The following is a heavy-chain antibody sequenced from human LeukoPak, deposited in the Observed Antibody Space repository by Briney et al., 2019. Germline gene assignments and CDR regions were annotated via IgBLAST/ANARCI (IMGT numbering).Heavy chain of an antibody. J-gene: IGHJ4*02. CDR3: VSRSELSD. D-gene: IGHD1-14*01. Sequence: PGGSLRLSCAASGFTFRSFGMHWVRQTPGRGLEWLTFIRYDGSKVYYADSVNGRVTISRDNSKNTVYLQMSSLRVEDTAVYYCVSRSELSDWGQGTLVTVSS. V-gene: IGHV3-30*02. CDR2: IRYDGSKV. CDR1: GFTFRSFG.